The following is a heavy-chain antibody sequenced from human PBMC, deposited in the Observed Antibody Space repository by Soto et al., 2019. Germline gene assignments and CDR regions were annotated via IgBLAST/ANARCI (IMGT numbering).Heavy chain of an antibody. V-gene: IGHV1-18*01. CDR2: ISAYNGTT. D-gene: IGHD2-21*02. CDR1: GYTFTSYG. J-gene: IGHJ6*02. Sequence: QVQLVQSGAEVKKPGASVKVSCKASGYTFTSYGISGVRQAPGQGLEWMGWISAYNGTTNYAQKLQGRVTMTTDTSPSTAYMELRSLRSDDTAVYYCARGEDCGGDCSLGMDVRGQGTTVTVSS. CDR3: ARGEDCGGDCSLGMDV.